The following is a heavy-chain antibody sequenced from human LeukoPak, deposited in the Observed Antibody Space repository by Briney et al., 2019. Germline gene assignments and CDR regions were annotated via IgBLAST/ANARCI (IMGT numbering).Heavy chain of an antibody. D-gene: IGHD7-27*01. CDR2: ISVSGGST. J-gene: IGHJ4*02. Sequence: GGSLRLSCAASGFTFTNYAMNWVRQAPGKGLEWVSAISVSGGSTYYADSVKGRFTISRDNSKNTLYLQMNSLRAEDTATYYCTKDHEVELGDHWGQGTQVTVSS. V-gene: IGHV3-23*01. CDR1: GFTFTNYA. CDR3: TKDHEVELGDH.